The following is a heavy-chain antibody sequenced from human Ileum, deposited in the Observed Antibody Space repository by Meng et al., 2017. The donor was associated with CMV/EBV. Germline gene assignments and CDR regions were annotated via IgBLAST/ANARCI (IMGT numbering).Heavy chain of an antibody. D-gene: IGHD1-26*01. CDR2: TNEDGSDK. J-gene: IGHJ4*02. CDR1: GSSFSNSW. CDR3: ARDPWTGADDY. V-gene: IGHV3-7*03. Sequence: GESLKISCAASGSSFSNSWMIWVRRAPGKGLEWVAKTNEDGSDKYYVDSVKGRFTIFRDNAKNSVYLQMNNLRAEDTAVYYCARDPWTGADDYWGQGTLVTVSS.